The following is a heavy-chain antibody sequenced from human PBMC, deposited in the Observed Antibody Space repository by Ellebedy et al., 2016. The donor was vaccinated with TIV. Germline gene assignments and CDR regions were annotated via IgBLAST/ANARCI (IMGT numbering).Heavy chain of an antibody. J-gene: IGHJ4*02. CDR1: GFSFSNHW. V-gene: IGHV3-7*03. CDR3: ARDDLWKLDF. D-gene: IGHD1-1*01. Sequence: PGGSLRLSCAASGFSFSNHWMTWVRQAPGKGLEWVANIKQDGSAQNYVDSVNGRFTISRDNAKSSLYLQMNSLRAEDTAVYYCARDDLWKLDFWGQGTLVSVSS. CDR2: IKQDGSAQ.